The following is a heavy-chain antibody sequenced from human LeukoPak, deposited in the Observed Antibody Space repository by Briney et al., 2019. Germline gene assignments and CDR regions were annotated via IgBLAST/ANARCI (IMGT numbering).Heavy chain of an antibody. CDR1: GFSLTTGGVG. Sequence: SGPTLVKPTQTLTLTCTVSGFSLTTGGVGVGWIRHPPGKALGWLALVYWNDDKHYSPSLKSRLTITQDTAKNQVVLRMTNMDPVDTATYFCAQTIRRVGFEPWGQGTLVTVSS. CDR2: VYWNDDK. D-gene: IGHD5-24*01. J-gene: IGHJ5*02. V-gene: IGHV2-5*01. CDR3: AQTIRRVGFEP.